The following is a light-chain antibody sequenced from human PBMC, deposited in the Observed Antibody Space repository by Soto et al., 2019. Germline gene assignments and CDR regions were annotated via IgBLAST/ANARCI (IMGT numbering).Light chain of an antibody. CDR1: QSISSW. J-gene: IGKJ4*01. CDR2: DAS. CDR3: QQYDNLPLT. Sequence: DIQLTQSPSTLSASLGYTVTITCRASQSISSWLAWYQQKPGKAPKLLIYDASNLETGVPSRFSGSGSGTDFTFTISSLQPEDIATYYCQQYDNLPLTFGGGTKVDI. V-gene: IGKV1-33*01.